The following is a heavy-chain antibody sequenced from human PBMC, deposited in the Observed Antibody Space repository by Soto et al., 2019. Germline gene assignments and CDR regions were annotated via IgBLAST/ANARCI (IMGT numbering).Heavy chain of an antibody. J-gene: IGHJ5*02. V-gene: IGHV1-46*01. CDR1: GYTFTSYY. D-gene: IGHD2-8*01. CDR2: INPSGGST. CDR3: ARGSDIVLMVYDPRWFDP. Sequence: QVQLVQSGAEVKKPGASVKVSCKASGYTFTSYYMHWVRQAPGQGLEWMGIINPSGGSTSYAQKFQGSVTMTRDTSTSTVYRELSSLRSEDTAVYYCARGSDIVLMVYDPRWFDPWGQGTLVTVSS.